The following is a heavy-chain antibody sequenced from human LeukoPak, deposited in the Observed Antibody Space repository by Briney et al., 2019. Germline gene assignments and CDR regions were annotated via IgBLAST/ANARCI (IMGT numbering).Heavy chain of an antibody. Sequence: PGGSLRLSCAASGFTSSDYYMSWIRQAPGKGLEWVSYIISSSSYTNYADSVKGRFTISRDNAKNSLYLQRNSLRAEDTAVYYCASTGSSGWNYFDYWGQGTLVTVSS. V-gene: IGHV3-11*06. CDR1: GFTSSDYY. J-gene: IGHJ4*02. CDR2: IISSSSYT. D-gene: IGHD6-19*01. CDR3: ASTGSSGWNYFDY.